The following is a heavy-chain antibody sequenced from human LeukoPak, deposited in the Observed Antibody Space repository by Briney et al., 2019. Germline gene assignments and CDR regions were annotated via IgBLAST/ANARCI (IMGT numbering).Heavy chain of an antibody. CDR1: GFTFSSYA. CDR2: ISGSGGST. V-gene: IGHV3-23*01. D-gene: IGHD3-3*01. Sequence: PGGPLRLSCAASGFTFSSYAMSWVRQAPGKGLEWVSAISGSGGSTYYADSVKGRFTISRDNSKNTLYLQMNSLRAEDTAVYYCAKDWSPFVYYFDYWGQGTLVTVSS. J-gene: IGHJ4*02. CDR3: AKDWSPFVYYFDY.